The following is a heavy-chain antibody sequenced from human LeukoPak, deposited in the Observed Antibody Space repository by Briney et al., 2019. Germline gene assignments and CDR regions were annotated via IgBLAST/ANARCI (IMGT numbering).Heavy chain of an antibody. V-gene: IGHV5-51*01. J-gene: IGHJ4*02. CDR2: IYPGDSDT. Sequence: GESLKISCKGSGYSFTSYWIGWVRQMPGKGLEWMGIIYPGDSDTRYSPSFQGQVTISADKSISTAYLQWSSLKASDTAMYYCASSKSPYTVTHDYWGQGAQVTVSS. D-gene: IGHD4-17*01. CDR3: ASSKSPYTVTHDY. CDR1: GYSFTSYW.